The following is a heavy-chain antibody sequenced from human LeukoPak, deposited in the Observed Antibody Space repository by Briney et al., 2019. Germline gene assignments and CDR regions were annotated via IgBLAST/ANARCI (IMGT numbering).Heavy chain of an antibody. CDR1: GGSISSSSYY. CDR2: IYHSGST. D-gene: IGHD6-19*01. CDR3: ARRESSAWYYFDY. Sequence: QTSETLSLTCTVSGGSISSSSYYWGWIRQPPGKGLQWIGSIYHSGSTYYNPSLKSRVTISVDMSKNQFSLKLSSVTAADTSVYYCARRESSAWYYFDYWGQGTLVTVSS. J-gene: IGHJ4*02. V-gene: IGHV4-39*01.